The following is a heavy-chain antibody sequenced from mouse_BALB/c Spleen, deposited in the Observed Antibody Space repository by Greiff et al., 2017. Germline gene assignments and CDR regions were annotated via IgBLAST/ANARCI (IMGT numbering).Heavy chain of an antibody. Sequence: VQLQQSGAELMKPGASVKISCKATGYTFSSYWIEWVKQRPGHGLEWIGEILPGSGSTNYNEKFKGKATFTADTSSNTAYMQLSSLTSEDTAVYYCNNYYGSSYAWFAYWGQGTLVTVSA. CDR3: NNYYGSSYAWFAY. CDR2: ILPGSGST. J-gene: IGHJ3*01. D-gene: IGHD1-1*01. CDR1: GYTFSSYW. V-gene: IGHV1-9*01.